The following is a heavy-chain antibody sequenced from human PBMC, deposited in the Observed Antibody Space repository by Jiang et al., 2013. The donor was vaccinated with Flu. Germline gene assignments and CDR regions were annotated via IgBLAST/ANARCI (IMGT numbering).Heavy chain of an antibody. J-gene: IGHJ6*02. V-gene: IGHV3-43D*03. CDR3: AKDPIAGAGGYYYGMDV. Sequence: KGRFTISRDNSKNSLYLQMNSLRAEDTALYYCAKDPIAGAGGYYYGMDVWGQGTTVTVSS. D-gene: IGHD6-19*01.